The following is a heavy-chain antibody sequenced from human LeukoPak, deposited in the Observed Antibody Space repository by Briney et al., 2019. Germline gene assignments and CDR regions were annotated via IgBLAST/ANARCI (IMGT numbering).Heavy chain of an antibody. D-gene: IGHD6-19*01. CDR1: GYTFTSYA. CDR2: INAGNGNT. Sequence: ASVKVSCKASGYTFTSYAMHWVRQAPGQRLEWMGWINAGNGNTKYSQKFQGRVTITRDTSASTAYMELSSLRSEDTAVYYCARDRDSGWFYYFDYWGQGTLVTVSS. CDR3: ARDRDSGWFYYFDY. J-gene: IGHJ4*02. V-gene: IGHV1-3*01.